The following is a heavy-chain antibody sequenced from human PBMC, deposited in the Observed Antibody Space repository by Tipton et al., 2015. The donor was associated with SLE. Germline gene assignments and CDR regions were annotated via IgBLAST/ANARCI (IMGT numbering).Heavy chain of an antibody. CDR2: VHYSGST. V-gene: IGHV4-39*07. D-gene: IGHD3-10*01. CDR1: GGSIISTFYY. J-gene: IGHJ6*02. CDR3: AKVMAKTVRGVKYYFYGMDV. Sequence: TLSLTCTVSGGSIISTFYYWGWIRQTPVKGLEWIGSVHYSGSTYYSPSLTSRVTISVDTSKNQFSLRLSSVTAADTAVYYCAKVMAKTVRGVKYYFYGMDVWGQGTTVTVSS.